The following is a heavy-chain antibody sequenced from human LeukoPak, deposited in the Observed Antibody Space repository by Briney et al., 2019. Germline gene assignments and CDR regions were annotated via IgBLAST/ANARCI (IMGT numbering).Heavy chain of an antibody. CDR3: ARGPNSNWSGLDF. J-gene: IGHJ4*02. CDR1: GFSFRGHW. Sequence: GGSLRLSCTASGFSFRGHWMHWARQLPRKGLVWVSRISPTGSTTSYADSVKGRFTVSRDNAKNTLYLQVNNLRAEDTAVYYCARGPNSNWSGLDFWGQGTLLTVSS. CDR2: ISPTGSTT. V-gene: IGHV3-74*01. D-gene: IGHD6-6*01.